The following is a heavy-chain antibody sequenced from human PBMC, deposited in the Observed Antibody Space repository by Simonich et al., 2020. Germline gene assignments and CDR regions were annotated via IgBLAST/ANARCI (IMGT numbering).Heavy chain of an antibody. V-gene: IGHV1-2*02. D-gene: IGHD1-26*01. CDR2: RNPNRGCT. Sequence: QVQLVQSGAEVKKPGASVKVSCKASGYTFTGYYMHWVRQAPGQGLEWMGWRNPNRGCTNQAKKCQGRGTMTRGTSISTAYMELSRLKSDDTAVYYWARGLLSGSYYAFDIWGQGTMVTVSS. CDR1: GYTFTGYY. J-gene: IGHJ3*02. CDR3: ARGLLSGSYYAFDI.